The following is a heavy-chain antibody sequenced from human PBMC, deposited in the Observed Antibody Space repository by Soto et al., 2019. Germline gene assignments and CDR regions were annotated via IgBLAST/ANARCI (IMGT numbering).Heavy chain of an antibody. CDR3: AREYCSSTSCLNWFDP. CDR2: ISYDGSNK. CDR1: GFTFSSYA. Sequence: PGGSLRLSCAASGFTFSSYAMHWVRQAPGKGLEWVAVISYDGSNKYYADSVKGRFTISRDNSKNTLYLQMNSLRAEDTAVYYCAREYCSSTSCLNWFDPWGEGTLVTVSS. J-gene: IGHJ5*02. D-gene: IGHD2-2*01. V-gene: IGHV3-30-3*01.